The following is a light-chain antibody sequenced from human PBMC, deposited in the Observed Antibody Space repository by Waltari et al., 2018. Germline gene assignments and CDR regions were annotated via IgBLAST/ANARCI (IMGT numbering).Light chain of an antibody. CDR2: WAS. V-gene: IGKV4-1*01. CDR3: QEYFSTPFT. CDR1: QSVFDNSGNNNS. Sequence: DIVMTQSPDSLTVSLGERATINCKSSQSVFDNSGNNNSLALDQQKPGQPPNLLISWASARESGVPDRFSGSGSGADFTLTISSLRAEDVAVYYCQEYFSTPFTFGQGTRLDIK. J-gene: IGKJ2*01.